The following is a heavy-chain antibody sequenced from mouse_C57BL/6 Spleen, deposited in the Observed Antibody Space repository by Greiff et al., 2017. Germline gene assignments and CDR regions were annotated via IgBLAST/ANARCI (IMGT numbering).Heavy chain of an antibody. CDR3: ARGVYGNYGY. Sequence: QVQLQQPGAELVMPGASVKLSCKASGYTFTSYWMHWVKQRPGQGLEWIGEIDPYDSYTNYNQKFKGKSTLTVDKSSSTAYMQLSSLTSEDSAVYYCARGVYGNYGYWGQGTTLTVSS. J-gene: IGHJ2*01. V-gene: IGHV1-69*01. CDR1: GYTFTSYW. D-gene: IGHD2-1*01. CDR2: IDPYDSYT.